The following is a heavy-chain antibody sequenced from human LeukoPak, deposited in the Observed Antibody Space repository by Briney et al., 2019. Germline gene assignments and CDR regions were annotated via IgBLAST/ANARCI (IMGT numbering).Heavy chain of an antibody. CDR2: ISSSSSYI. V-gene: IGHV3-21*01. Sequence: PGGSLRLSCAASGFTFSSYSMNWVRQAPGKGLEWVSSISSSSSYIYYADSVKGRFTISRDNAKNSLYLQMNSLRAEDTAVYYCARDLSDYDTLTGLGEYGMDVWGKGTTVTVSS. D-gene: IGHD3-9*01. CDR3: ARDLSDYDTLTGLGEYGMDV. CDR1: GFTFSSYS. J-gene: IGHJ6*04.